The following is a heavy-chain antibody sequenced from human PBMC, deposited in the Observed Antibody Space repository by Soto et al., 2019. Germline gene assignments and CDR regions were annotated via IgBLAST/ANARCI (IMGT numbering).Heavy chain of an antibody. CDR3: ARGSGIVALPGELEDVKYDY. V-gene: IGHV4-34*01. D-gene: IGHD1-1*01. CDR2: INESGST. Sequence: QVQLQQWGAGLVKPSETLSLSCAVYGQSFSGHSWAWIRQPPGKGLEWIGEINESGSTYYNPSLTSRVTISTYTSQNQFSLKLSSVSAADTAAYFCARGSGIVALPGELEDVKYDYWGQGTLVNVSS. CDR1: GQSFSGHS. J-gene: IGHJ4*02.